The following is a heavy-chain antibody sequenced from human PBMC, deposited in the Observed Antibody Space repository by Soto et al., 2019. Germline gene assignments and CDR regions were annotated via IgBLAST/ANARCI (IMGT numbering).Heavy chain of an antibody. CDR2: ISYDGSKK. CDR3: ARAYYYDNSGFDQ. D-gene: IGHD3-22*01. CDR1: GFTFNSYA. Sequence: GGSLRLSCAASGFTFNSYAMHWVRHAPGKGLEWVAVISYDGSKKYYANSVKGRFTISRDNSKNTLYLQMNSLRAEDTAIYYCARAYYYDNSGFDQWGQGTLVTVSS. V-gene: IGHV3-30-3*01. J-gene: IGHJ4*02.